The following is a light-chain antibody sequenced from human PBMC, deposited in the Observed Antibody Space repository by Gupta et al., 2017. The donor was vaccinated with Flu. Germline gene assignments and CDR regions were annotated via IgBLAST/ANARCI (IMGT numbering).Light chain of an antibody. Sequence: DIQMTQSPSSLSASVGDRVMITCRASQNIKNFLKWLQQKPGKAPKVLIYSASNLQSGVPSRFSGSGSGTDFTLTISKLQPEDFATYYCRQRDNTSLTFGRGTTVEI. CDR2: SAS. CDR1: QNIKNF. V-gene: IGKV1-39*01. J-gene: IGKJ1*01. CDR3: RQRDNTSLT.